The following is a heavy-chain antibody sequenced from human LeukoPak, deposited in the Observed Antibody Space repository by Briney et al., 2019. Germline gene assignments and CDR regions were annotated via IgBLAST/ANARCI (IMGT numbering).Heavy chain of an antibody. J-gene: IGHJ5*02. CDR3: ARVDSGGTTA. CDR1: GGSMSNYY. Sequence: SETLSLTCTVSGGSMSNYYWTWIRQPPGQGLEWIGYIYYSGSTNYNPSLKSRVTMSVDTSKNQFSLKLSSVTAADTAVYYCARVDSGGTTAWGQGTLVTVSS. V-gene: IGHV4-59*01. D-gene: IGHD4-17*01. CDR2: IYYSGST.